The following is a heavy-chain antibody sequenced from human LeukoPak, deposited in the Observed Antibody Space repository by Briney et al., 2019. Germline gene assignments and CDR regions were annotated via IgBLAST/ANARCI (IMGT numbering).Heavy chain of an antibody. V-gene: IGHV3-23*01. Sequence: GGSLRLSCAASGFTFSSYAMSWVRQAPGKGLEWVSAISGSGGSTYYADSAKGRFTISRDNSKNTLYLQMNSLRAEDTAVYYCAKVRVSSSWYYYYGMDVWGQGTTVTVSS. CDR2: ISGSGGST. CDR1: GFTFSSYA. J-gene: IGHJ6*02. CDR3: AKVRVSSSWYYYYGMDV. D-gene: IGHD6-13*01.